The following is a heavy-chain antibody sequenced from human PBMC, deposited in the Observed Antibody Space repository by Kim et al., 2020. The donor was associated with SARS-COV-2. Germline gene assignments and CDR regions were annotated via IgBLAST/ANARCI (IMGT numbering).Heavy chain of an antibody. J-gene: IGHJ4*02. CDR3: ARDMNPTVYDY. V-gene: IGHV1-3*01. Sequence: KTKYSQKFQGSVTMTRDTSANTAYMKLRSLTSEDTAVYYCARDMNPTVYDYWGQGTLVTVSS. CDR2: KT. D-gene: IGHD4-4*01.